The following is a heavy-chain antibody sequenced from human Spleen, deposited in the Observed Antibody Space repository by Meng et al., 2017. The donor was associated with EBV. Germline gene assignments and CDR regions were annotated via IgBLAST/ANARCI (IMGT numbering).Heavy chain of an antibody. Sequence: QVQLVQSGAEGKKPGSSVKVSCKASGGTFSSYAISWVRQAPGQGHEWMGDIIPIFGTTNYAQKFQGRVTISADESTSTAYMELSSLRSEDTAVYYCARLGYGINYLDYWGQGTLVTVSS. D-gene: IGHD4-17*01. J-gene: IGHJ4*02. CDR1: GGTFSSYA. CDR3: ARLGYGINYLDY. V-gene: IGHV1-69*01. CDR2: IIPIFGTT.